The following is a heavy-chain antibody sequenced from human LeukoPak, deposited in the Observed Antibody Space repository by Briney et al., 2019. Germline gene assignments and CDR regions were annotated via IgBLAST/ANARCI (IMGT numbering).Heavy chain of an antibody. Sequence: GGSLRLSCAASGFTFSSYSMNWVRQAPGKGLEWVSAISGSGGSTYYADSVKGRFTISRDNSKNTLYLQMNSLRAEDTAVYYCAKGDHIVVVIAIPDYWGQGTLVTISS. CDR2: ISGSGGST. D-gene: IGHD2-21*01. J-gene: IGHJ4*02. V-gene: IGHV3-23*01. CDR3: AKGDHIVVVIAIPDY. CDR1: GFTFSSYS.